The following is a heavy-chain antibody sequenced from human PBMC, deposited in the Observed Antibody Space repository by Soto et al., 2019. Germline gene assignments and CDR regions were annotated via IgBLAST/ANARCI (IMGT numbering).Heavy chain of an antibody. CDR1: GDSIGSGDYW. Sequence: QVQLQESGPGLVKPSETLSLTCTVSGDSIGSGDYWWSWIRQSPGKGLEWIGYISYSGSTYYNPSLRSRVKISVDTSKNQFYVMLTSVTASDTAVYYCARAISGWYFDYWGQGALVAVSA. J-gene: IGHJ4*02. CDR3: ARAISGWYFDY. V-gene: IGHV4-30-4*01. D-gene: IGHD6-19*01. CDR2: ISYSGST.